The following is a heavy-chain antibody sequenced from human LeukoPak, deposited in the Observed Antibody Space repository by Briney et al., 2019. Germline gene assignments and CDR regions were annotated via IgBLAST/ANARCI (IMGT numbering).Heavy chain of an antibody. D-gene: IGHD3-10*01. V-gene: IGHV1-46*01. CDR3: ASSDYYGSGSYSRFGY. CDR1: GYTFPSYF. CDR2: INPAGGST. Sequence: GASVKVSCKASGYTFPSYFMHWVRQAPGQGLEWMGIINPAGGSTTYAQKFQGRVTMTRDTSTSTVYMELSSLRSDDTAVYYCASSDYYGSGSYSRFGYWGQGTLVTVSS. J-gene: IGHJ4*02.